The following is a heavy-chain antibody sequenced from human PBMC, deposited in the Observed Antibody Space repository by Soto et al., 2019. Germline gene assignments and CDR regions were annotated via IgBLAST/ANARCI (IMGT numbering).Heavy chain of an antibody. V-gene: IGHV3-30-3*01. D-gene: IGHD6-13*01. CDR1: GFTFSSYA. CDR2: ISYDGSNK. Sequence: QVQLVESGGGVVQPGRSLRLSCAASGFTFSSYAMHWVRQAPGKGLEWVAVISYDGSNKYYADSVKGRFTISRDNSKNTLYLQRNSLRAEDTAVYYCARGRIAAAGYYFDYWGQGTLVTVSS. CDR3: ARGRIAAAGYYFDY. J-gene: IGHJ4*02.